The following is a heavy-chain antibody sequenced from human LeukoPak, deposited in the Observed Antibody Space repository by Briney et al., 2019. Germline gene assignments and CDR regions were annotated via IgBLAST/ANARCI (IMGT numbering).Heavy chain of an antibody. D-gene: IGHD7-27*01. Sequence: ASVKVSCKASGYTFTSYGISWVRQAPGQGLEWMGWISAYNGNKNYAQKLQGRVTMTTDTSTSTAYMELRSLRSDDTAVYYCARVLGTYGPVEHPDYWGQGTLVTVSS. CDR2: ISAYNGNK. J-gene: IGHJ4*02. CDR1: GYTFTSYG. CDR3: ARVLGTYGPVEHPDY. V-gene: IGHV1-18*01.